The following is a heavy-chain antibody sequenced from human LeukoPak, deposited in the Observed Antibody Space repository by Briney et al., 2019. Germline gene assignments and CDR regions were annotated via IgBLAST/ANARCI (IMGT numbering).Heavy chain of an antibody. V-gene: IGHV4-59*08. CDR1: GDSITNSY. J-gene: IGHJ5*01. D-gene: IGHD4-17*01. Sequence: SETLSLTCTVSGDSITNSYWNWIRQPPGRGLEWIGRISYGGSTNYNPSLKSLVIISRDTSKNQFSLELTSVTAADTAIYYCAKRIIEARENGDSNWLDPWGQGTLVTVST. CDR3: AKRIIEARENGDSNWLDP. CDR2: ISYGGST.